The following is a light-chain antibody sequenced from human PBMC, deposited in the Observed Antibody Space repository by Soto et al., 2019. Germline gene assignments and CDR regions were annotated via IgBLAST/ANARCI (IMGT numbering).Light chain of an antibody. CDR1: SSNVGSNY. J-gene: IGLJ3*02. CDR2: WDG. V-gene: IGLV1-47*01. Sequence: QSVLTQPPSASGTPGQRVTISCSGSSSNVGSNYVYWYQQVQGTAPILLMHWDGQRPSGVPDRFSGSKSGTSASLAISGLRSEDEADYYCAAWDDSLSGVVFGGGTKVTV. CDR3: AAWDDSLSGVV.